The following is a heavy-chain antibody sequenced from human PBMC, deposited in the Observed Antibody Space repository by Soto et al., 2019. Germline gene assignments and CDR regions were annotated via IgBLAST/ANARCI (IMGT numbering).Heavy chain of an antibody. CDR2: IYSSATT. D-gene: IGHD5-18*01. Sequence: SETLSLTCTVSGGSVSSGSYYWSWMRQPPGKGREWIGYIYSSATTHYTPSPKPRVTISVDTSKNQFSLKLSSVTAADTAVYYCARYQRIHLCLRYYYYGMDVWGQGTTVTVSS. CDR3: ARYQRIHLCLRYYYYGMDV. J-gene: IGHJ6*02. CDR1: GGSVSSGSYY. V-gene: IGHV4-61*01.